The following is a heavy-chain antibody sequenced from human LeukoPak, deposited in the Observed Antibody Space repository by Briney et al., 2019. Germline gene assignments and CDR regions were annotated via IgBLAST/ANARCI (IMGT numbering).Heavy chain of an antibody. CDR3: TREYGFMTTVFHAFDI. D-gene: IGHD4-17*01. Sequence: SETLSLTCTVSGGSISSSSYYWGWIRQPPGKGLEWIGRIYYSGSTYYNSSLKSRVTISVDTSKNQFSLKLSSVTAADTAIYYCTREYGFMTTVFHAFDIWGQGTMVTVSS. CDR1: GGSISSSSYY. J-gene: IGHJ3*02. CDR2: IYYSGST. V-gene: IGHV4-39*07.